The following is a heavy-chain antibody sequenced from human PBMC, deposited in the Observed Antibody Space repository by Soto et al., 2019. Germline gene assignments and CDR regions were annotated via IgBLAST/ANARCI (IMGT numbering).Heavy chain of an antibody. CDR3: AKGPLPGGYLFDY. Sequence: EVQLVESGGVVVQPGGSLRLSCAASGFTFDDYTMHWVRQAPGKGLEWVSLISWDGGSTYYADSVKGRFTISRDNSKNSLYLQMNSLRTEDTALYYCAKGPLPGGYLFDYWGQGTLVTVSS. D-gene: IGHD5-12*01. J-gene: IGHJ4*02. V-gene: IGHV3-43*01. CDR2: ISWDGGST. CDR1: GFTFDDYT.